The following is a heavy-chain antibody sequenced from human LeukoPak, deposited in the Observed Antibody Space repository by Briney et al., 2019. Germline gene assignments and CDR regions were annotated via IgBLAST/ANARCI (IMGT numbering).Heavy chain of an antibody. D-gene: IGHD2-2*01. CDR1: GGSLSSYY. CDR3: ATCTTNCYGWFHG. J-gene: IGHJ3*01. V-gene: IGHV4-59*03. Sequence: SETLSLTCTVSGGSLSSYYWSWIRQPPGKGLEWIGYISNSGSTNYNPSLKSRVTISVDKSKNQFSLKLPSVTAADTALYYCATCTTNCYGWFHGWGQGTMVTVSS. CDR2: ISNSGST.